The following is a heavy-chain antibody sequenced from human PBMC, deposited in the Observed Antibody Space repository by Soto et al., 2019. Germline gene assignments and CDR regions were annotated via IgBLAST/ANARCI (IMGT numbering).Heavy chain of an antibody. CDR3: ARDKGATSYYYYGMDV. V-gene: IGHV4-31*03. Sequence: QVKLQESGPGLVKPSQTLSLTCTVSGGSISSGGYYWSWIRQHPGKGLEWIGYIYYSGRTYYNPSLKSRVTISVDTSKNQFSLKLSSVTAADTAVYYCARDKGATSYYYYGMDVWGQGTTVTVSS. J-gene: IGHJ6*02. CDR1: GGSISSGGYY. CDR2: IYYSGRT. D-gene: IGHD5-12*01.